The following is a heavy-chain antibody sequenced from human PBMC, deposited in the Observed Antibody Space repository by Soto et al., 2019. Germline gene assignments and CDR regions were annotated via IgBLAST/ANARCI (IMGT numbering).Heavy chain of an antibody. CDR1: GFTFSDYY. CDR3: ARSKRSGYSYGMDV. CDR2: ISSTGSTI. Sequence: PGGSLRLSCAASGFTFSDYYMRWIRQAPGKGLEWVSYISSTGSTIYYADSVKGRFTISRDNAKNSLNLQMNSLRAEDTAVYYCARSKRSGYSYGMDVWGQGTTVTVSS. J-gene: IGHJ6*02. D-gene: IGHD3-10*01. V-gene: IGHV3-11*01.